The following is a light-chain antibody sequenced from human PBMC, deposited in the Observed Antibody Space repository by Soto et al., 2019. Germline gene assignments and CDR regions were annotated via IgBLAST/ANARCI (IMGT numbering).Light chain of an antibody. V-gene: IGKV1-27*01. Sequence: DIQMTQSPSSLSASVGDRVTITCRASQDISHYLAWYQQKPGKVPKLLIYDASTLQSGVPSRFSGSGSGTDFTLTISSLQPEDVATYHCQKYNSAPPLFTFGPGTKVDIK. J-gene: IGKJ3*01. CDR2: DAS. CDR1: QDISHY. CDR3: QKYNSAPPLFT.